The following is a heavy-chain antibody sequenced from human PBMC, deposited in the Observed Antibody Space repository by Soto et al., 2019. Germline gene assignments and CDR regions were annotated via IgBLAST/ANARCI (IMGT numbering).Heavy chain of an antibody. CDR3: ASTGQNCSGGSCYQDY. CDR2: INHSGST. J-gene: IGHJ4*02. CDR1: GGSISSYY. V-gene: IGHV4-34*01. D-gene: IGHD2-15*01. Sequence: SETLSLTCTVSGGSISSYYWSWIRQPPGKGLEWIGEINHSGSTNYNPSLKSRITISVDTSKNQFSLKLSSVTAAETAVFYCASTGQNCSGGSCYQDYWGKGTLVTVSS.